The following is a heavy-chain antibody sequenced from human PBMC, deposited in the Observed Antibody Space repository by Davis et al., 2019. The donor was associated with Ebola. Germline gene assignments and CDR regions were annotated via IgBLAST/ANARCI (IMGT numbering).Heavy chain of an antibody. Sequence: SETLSLTCTVSGGSIGSTTYYWGWIRQPPGKGLEWIGSIHYGGSTYYTPSLKSRVIISVDTSRKQFSLNLSSVTAADTAIYYCARLSSSVAGLYRGQGILVTVSS. CDR2: IHYGGST. CDR3: ARLSSSVAGLY. D-gene: IGHD6-19*01. CDR1: GGSIGSTTYY. V-gene: IGHV4-39*01. J-gene: IGHJ4*02.